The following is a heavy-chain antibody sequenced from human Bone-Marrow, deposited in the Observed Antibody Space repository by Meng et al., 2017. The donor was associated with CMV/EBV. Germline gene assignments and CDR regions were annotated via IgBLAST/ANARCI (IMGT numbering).Heavy chain of an antibody. CDR2: ISSSSSDI. J-gene: IGHJ3*02. CDR3: ARACFSTSCCVGNDAFDI. CDR1: GFTFSSYS. Sequence: GGSLRLSCAASGFTFSSYSMSWVRQAPGKGLEWVSAISSSSSDIYYADSVKGRFTISRDNSKNTMSLQMNSLRAEDTAVYYCARACFSTSCCVGNDAFDIWGQGTMVTVSS. D-gene: IGHD2-2*01. V-gene: IGHV3-21*04.